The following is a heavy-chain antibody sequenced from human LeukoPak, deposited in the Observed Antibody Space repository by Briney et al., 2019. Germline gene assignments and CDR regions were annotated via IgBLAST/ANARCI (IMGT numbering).Heavy chain of an antibody. V-gene: IGHV3-7*01. CDR2: INQGGSEK. D-gene: IGHD1-26*01. CDR1: GFTFSSYW. Sequence: PGGSLRLSCAASGFTFSSYWMSWVRQAPGKGLEWVANINQGGSEKYYVDSVKGRFTISRDNAKNSLYLQMNSLRAEDTAVYYCARGIGGSYDGDDAFDIWGQGTMVTVSS. J-gene: IGHJ3*02. CDR3: ARGIGGSYDGDDAFDI.